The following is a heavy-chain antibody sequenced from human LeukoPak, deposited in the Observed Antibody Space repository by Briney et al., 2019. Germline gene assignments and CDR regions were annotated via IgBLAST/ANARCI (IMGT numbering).Heavy chain of an antibody. CDR3: ARDPTTVTKGFDI. Sequence: SDTLIRPWRVSDDSVRSVYWSWSRKPPGKGLEWIGYISSIGSTNYNPSLKSRVTISVDTSKKQFSLKMTSVTAADTAVYYCARDPTTVTKGFDIWGQGTLVTVSS. J-gene: IGHJ3*02. V-gene: IGHV4-59*02. D-gene: IGHD4-17*01. CDR2: ISSIGST. CDR1: DDSVRSVY.